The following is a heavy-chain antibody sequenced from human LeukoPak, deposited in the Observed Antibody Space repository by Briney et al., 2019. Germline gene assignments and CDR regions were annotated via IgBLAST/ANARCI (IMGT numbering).Heavy chain of an antibody. Sequence: GGSLRLSCAASGFTFSSYAMSWVRRAPGKGLEWVSAMSGSGGRTYYADSVKGRFTISRDNSKNTLYLQMNSLRVEDTAVFYCAKSPGSGSYHALDIWGQGTMVIVSS. CDR1: GFTFSSYA. CDR2: MSGSGGRT. J-gene: IGHJ3*02. D-gene: IGHD1-26*01. CDR3: AKSPGSGSYHALDI. V-gene: IGHV3-23*01.